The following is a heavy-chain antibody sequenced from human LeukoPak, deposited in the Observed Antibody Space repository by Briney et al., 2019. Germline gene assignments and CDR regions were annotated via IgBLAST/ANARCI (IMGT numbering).Heavy chain of an antibody. J-gene: IGHJ3*02. D-gene: IGHD2-15*01. Sequence: SQTLSLTCAISGDSVSSNSAAWNWIRQSLSRGLEWLGRTYYRSNWYNDYAVSVKSRITINPDTSKNQFSLQLNSVTPEDTAVYCCASSYCSGGTCFDAFDIWGQGTMVTVSS. CDR3: ASSYCSGGTCFDAFDI. CDR2: TYYRSNWYN. CDR1: GDSVSSNSAA. V-gene: IGHV6-1*01.